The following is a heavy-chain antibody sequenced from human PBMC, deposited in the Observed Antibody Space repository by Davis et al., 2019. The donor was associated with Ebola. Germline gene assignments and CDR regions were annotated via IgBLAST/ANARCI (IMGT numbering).Heavy chain of an antibody. Sequence: GESLKISCAASGFTFSNYAMSWVRQAPGKGLEWVSGLSIIGGSTEYADSVKGRFTISRDTSKNTLYLQMNSLRAEDTAVYYCAKRGYGDDFGIRNFEHWGQGTLVTVSS. CDR2: LSIIGGST. CDR3: AKRGYGDDFGIRNFEH. V-gene: IGHV3-23*01. CDR1: GFTFSNYA. J-gene: IGHJ4*02. D-gene: IGHD4-17*01.